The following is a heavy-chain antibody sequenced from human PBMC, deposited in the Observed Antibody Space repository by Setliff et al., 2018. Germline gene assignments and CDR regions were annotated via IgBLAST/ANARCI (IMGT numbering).Heavy chain of an antibody. Sequence: TLSLTCSVSGGSISSGSYYWGWIRQSPGKGLEWIGSIYYTGSTYYNPSLKSRVTISVDTSKNQFSLNLSSVTAADTAIYYCARVVPLGGTDRWGQGTLVTVSS. V-gene: IGHV4-39*07. CDR2: IYYTGST. J-gene: IGHJ5*02. D-gene: IGHD1-1*01. CDR3: ARVVPLGGTDR. CDR1: GGSISSGSYY.